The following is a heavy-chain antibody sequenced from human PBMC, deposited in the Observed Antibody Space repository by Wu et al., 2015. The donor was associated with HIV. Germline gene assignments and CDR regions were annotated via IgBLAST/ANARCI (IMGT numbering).Heavy chain of an antibody. CDR3: ARTRQQERLYSDDAFDV. Sequence: VKMVQSGAEVKKPGASVRLSCKTSGYTFTNFYLHWVRQAPGQRPEWMGGIILSFVIAHYAQHFQGRVTITADESTSTAYMELSSLRSEDTALYFCARTRQQERLYSDDAFDVWGQGTLVTVSS. D-gene: IGHD1-1*01. CDR2: IILSFVIA. CDR1: GYTFTNFY. V-gene: IGHV1-69*13. J-gene: IGHJ3*01.